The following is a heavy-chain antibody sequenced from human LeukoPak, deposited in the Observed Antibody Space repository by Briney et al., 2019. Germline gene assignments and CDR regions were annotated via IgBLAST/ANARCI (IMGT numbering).Heavy chain of an antibody. CDR1: GFTFSNYA. Sequence: GGSLRLSCAASGFTFSNYAMSWVRQAPGRGLEWVSAISGSGDYTNYADSVKGRFTISRDNSKNTLYLQMNSLRAEDTAVYYCAKTIAAADDYWGQGTLVTVSS. V-gene: IGHV3-23*01. D-gene: IGHD6-13*01. CDR2: ISGSGDYT. CDR3: AKTIAAADDY. J-gene: IGHJ4*02.